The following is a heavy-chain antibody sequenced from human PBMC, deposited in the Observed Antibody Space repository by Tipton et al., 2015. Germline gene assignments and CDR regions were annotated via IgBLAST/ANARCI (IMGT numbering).Heavy chain of an antibody. CDR2: IYYSGRT. J-gene: IGHJ4*02. CDR3: ARHIPYLYSSGWYGYFDY. CDR1: GGSISSRNYY. Sequence: TLSLTCTVSGGSISSRNYYWGWIRQPPGKGLEWIGSIYYSGRTYDSPSLKSRVSISVDTSKNQFSLNLTSVTAADTAVYYCARHIPYLYSSGWYGYFDYRGQGTLVTVSS. V-gene: IGHV4-39*01. D-gene: IGHD6-19*01.